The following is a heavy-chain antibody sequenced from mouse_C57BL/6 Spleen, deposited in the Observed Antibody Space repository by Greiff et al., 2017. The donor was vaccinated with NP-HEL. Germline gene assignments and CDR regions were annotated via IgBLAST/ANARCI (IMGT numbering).Heavy chain of an antibody. CDR1: GYTFTSYW. J-gene: IGHJ2*01. Sequence: QVQLQQPGAELVKPGASVKLSCKASGYTFTSYWMQWVKQRPGQGLEWIGEIDPSDSYTNYNQKFKGKATWTVDTSSSTAYMQLSRLTSEDSAVYYCATDLDYWGQGTTLTVSS. CDR2: IDPSDSYT. CDR3: ATDLDY. V-gene: IGHV1-50*01.